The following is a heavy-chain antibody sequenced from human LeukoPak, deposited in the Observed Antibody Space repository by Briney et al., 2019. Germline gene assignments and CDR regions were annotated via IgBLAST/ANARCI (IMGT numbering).Heavy chain of an antibody. V-gene: IGHV4-61*02. Sequence: SETLSLTCTVSGGSISSGSYYWSWIRQPAGKGLEWNGRIYTGGSTNYNPSLKSRVTISVDTSKNQFSLKLSSVTAADTAVYYCARSDAFDIWGQGTMVTVSS. CDR1: GGSISSGSYY. CDR2: IYTGGST. CDR3: ARSDAFDI. J-gene: IGHJ3*02.